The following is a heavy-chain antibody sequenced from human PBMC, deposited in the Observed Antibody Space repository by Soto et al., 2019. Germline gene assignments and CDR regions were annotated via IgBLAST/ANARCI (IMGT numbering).Heavy chain of an antibody. J-gene: IGHJ2*01. D-gene: IGHD4-17*01. V-gene: IGHV3-73*01. CDR1: GFTFSGSA. CDR2: IRSKANSYAT. CDR3: TSRPTVTTTLWYFDL. Sequence: EVQLVESGGGLVQPGGSLKLSCAASGFTFSGSAMHWVRQASGKGLEWVGRIRSKANSYATAYAASVKGRFTISRDDSKNTAYLQMNSLKTEDTAVYYCTSRPTVTTTLWYFDLWGRGTLVTVSS.